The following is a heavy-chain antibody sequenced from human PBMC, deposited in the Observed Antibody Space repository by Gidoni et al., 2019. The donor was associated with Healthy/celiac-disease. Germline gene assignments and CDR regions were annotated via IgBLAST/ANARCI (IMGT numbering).Heavy chain of an antibody. V-gene: IGHV3-33*01. CDR3: ASGGSWYRVDY. J-gene: IGHJ4*02. CDR2: IWYDGSNK. D-gene: IGHD6-13*01. CDR1: GFTFSSYG. Sequence: QVQLVESGGGVVQPGRSRRLSCAASGFTFSSYGMHWVRQAPGKGLEWVAVIWYDGSNKYYADSGKGRFTISRDNSKNTLYLQMNSLRAEDTAVYYCASGGSWYRVDYWGQGTLVTVSS.